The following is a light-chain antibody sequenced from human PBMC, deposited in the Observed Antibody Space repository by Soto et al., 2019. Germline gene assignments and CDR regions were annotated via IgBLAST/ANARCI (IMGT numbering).Light chain of an antibody. CDR1: QSVRSNY. J-gene: IGKJ4*01. CDR3: QQYGSTLLT. V-gene: IGKV3-20*01. CDR2: DAS. Sequence: EIVLKQSPDTLSLSPGERATLSCRASQSVRSNYLAWYQQKPGQAPRFLIYDASSRATVIPDRFSGSGSGTDFTLTISRLEPEDFAVYYCQQYGSTLLTFGGGTKVDI.